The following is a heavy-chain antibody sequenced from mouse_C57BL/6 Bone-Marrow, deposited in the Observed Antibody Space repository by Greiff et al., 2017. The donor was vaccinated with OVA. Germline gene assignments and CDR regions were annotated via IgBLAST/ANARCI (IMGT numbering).Heavy chain of an antibody. CDR1: GYTFTNYW. D-gene: IGHD2-12*01. CDR3: ARKGHSAAGYGDV. CDR2: IYPGGGYT. J-gene: IGHJ1*03. Sequence: VQLQQSGAELVRPGTSVKMSCKASGYTFTNYWIGWAKQRPGHGLEWIGDIYPGGGYTNYNETFKGKATLTADKSSSTAYMQVSSLTSEDSGIYYCARKGHSAAGYGDVWGTGTTVTVSS. V-gene: IGHV1-63*01.